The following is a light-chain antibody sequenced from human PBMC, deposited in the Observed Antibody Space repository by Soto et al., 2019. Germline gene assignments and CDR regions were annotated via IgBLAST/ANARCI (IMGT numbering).Light chain of an antibody. CDR3: QQRSNWPIT. V-gene: IGKV3-11*01. CDR2: DAS. J-gene: IGKJ5*01. Sequence: EIVLTQSPGTLSLSPGERATLSCRASQSFGSSYLAWYQQKPGQAPRLLIYDASNRATDIPARFSGSGSGTDFTLTISSLEPEDFAVYYCQQRSNWPITFGQGTRLEIK. CDR1: QSFGSSY.